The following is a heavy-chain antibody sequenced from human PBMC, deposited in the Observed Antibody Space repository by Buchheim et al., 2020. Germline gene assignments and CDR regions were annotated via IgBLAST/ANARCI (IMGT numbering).Heavy chain of an antibody. J-gene: IGHJ4*02. Sequence: QVQLVESGGGVVQPGRSLRLSCAASGFTFSSYGMHWVRQAPGKGLEWVAVIWYDGSNKYYADSVKGRFTISRDNSKNTLYLQINSLTAEDTAVYYCARGAAAGLTTFDYWGQGTL. CDR2: IWYDGSNK. CDR1: GFTFSSYG. V-gene: IGHV3-33*01. CDR3: ARGAAAGLTTFDY. D-gene: IGHD6-13*01.